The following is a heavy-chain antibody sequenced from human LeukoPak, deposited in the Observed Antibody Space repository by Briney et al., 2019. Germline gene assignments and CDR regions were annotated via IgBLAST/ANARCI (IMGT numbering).Heavy chain of an antibody. CDR1: GGSISSSANY. CDR2: ISHSESA. J-gene: IGHJ1*01. CDR3: ASPSRGAAAGDFQH. Sequence: SETLSLTCTVSGGSISSSANYWSWIRQPPGRGLEWIGYISHSESAYYNPSLKSRVTISVDRSKNQFSLKLSSVTAADTAVYYCASPSRGAAAGDFQHWGQGTLVTVSS. V-gene: IGHV4-30-2*01. D-gene: IGHD6-13*01.